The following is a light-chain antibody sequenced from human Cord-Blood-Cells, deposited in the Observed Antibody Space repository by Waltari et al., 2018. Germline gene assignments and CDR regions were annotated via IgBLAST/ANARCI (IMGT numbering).Light chain of an antibody. CDR1: QSISSW. V-gene: IGKV1-5*03. CDR3: QQYNSYSWT. J-gene: IGKJ1*01. CDR2: KAS. Sequence: DIQMTQSPSTLSASVGDRVTITCRASQSISSWLAWYQQKPGKAPKLRIYKASSLESGVPSRFSGIGSGTEFTLTISSLQPDDFATYYCQQYNSYSWTFGQGTKVEIK.